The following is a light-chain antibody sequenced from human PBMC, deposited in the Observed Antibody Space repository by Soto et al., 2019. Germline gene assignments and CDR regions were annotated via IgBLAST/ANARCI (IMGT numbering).Light chain of an antibody. CDR3: CSYAGSNTYV. CDR2: EDI. CDR1: SSDVGSYNL. V-gene: IGLV2-23*01. J-gene: IGLJ1*01. Sequence: QSVLTQPASVSGSPGQSITISCTGTSSDVGSYNLVAWYRQHPGKAPKLMIYEDIKRSSGISNRFSGSKSGNTASLTISGLQAEDEADYYCCSYAGSNTYVFGVGTKLTVL.